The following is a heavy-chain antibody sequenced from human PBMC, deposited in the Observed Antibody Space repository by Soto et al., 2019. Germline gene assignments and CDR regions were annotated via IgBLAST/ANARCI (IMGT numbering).Heavy chain of an antibody. J-gene: IGHJ6*02. CDR3: ARVCGGDCHYGMDV. D-gene: IGHD2-21*02. CDR1: GGSISSGGYY. Sequence: QVQLQESGPGLVKPSQTLSLTCTVSGGSISSGGYYWSWIRQHPGKGLEWIGYIYYSGSTYYNPSLKRRVTIXVXTXXNQFSLKLSSVPAADTAVYYCARVCGGDCHYGMDVWGQGTTVTVSS. V-gene: IGHV4-31*03. CDR2: IYYSGST.